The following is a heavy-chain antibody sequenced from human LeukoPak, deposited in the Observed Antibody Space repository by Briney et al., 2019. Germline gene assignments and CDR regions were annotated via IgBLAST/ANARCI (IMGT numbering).Heavy chain of an antibody. CDR3: GRDYYDSSGDGAFDF. Sequence: GSSVKVSCKASGGTFSSYAISWVRQAPGQGLEWMGWINPSSGGTNYAQKFQDRVTMTRDTSISTFYMELSRLRSDDTAVYYCGRDYYDSSGDGAFDFWGQGTMVSVSS. CDR2: INPSSGGT. V-gene: IGHV1-2*02. CDR1: GGTFSSYA. D-gene: IGHD3-22*01. J-gene: IGHJ3*01.